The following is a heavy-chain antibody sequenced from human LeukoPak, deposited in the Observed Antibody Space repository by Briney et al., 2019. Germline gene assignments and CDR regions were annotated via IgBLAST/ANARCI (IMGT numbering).Heavy chain of an antibody. CDR3: ARGPGYRYSGSFSNWFDP. D-gene: IGHD1-26*01. J-gene: IGHJ5*02. CDR1: GYSISSGYY. Sequence: SETLSLTCAVSGYSISSGYYWGWIRQPPGKGLEWLGSIYHSGSTYYNPSLKSRVTISVDTSKNQFSLKLSSVTAADTAVYYCARGPGYRYSGSFSNWFDPWGQGTLVTVSS. CDR2: IYHSGST. V-gene: IGHV4-38-2*01.